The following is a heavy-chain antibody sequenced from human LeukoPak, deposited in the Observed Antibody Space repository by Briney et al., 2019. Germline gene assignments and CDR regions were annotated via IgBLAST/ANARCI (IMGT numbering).Heavy chain of an antibody. CDR1: GFTFSSYS. V-gene: IGHV3-48*01. CDR2: ISSSSSTI. J-gene: IGHJ4*02. Sequence: GGSLRLSCAASGFTFSSYSMNWVRQAPGKGLEWVSYISSSSSTIYYADSVKGRFTISRDNAKNSPYLQMNSLRAEDTAVYYCARDSLDYDFWSGYPNFDYWGQGTLVTVSS. CDR3: ARDSLDYDFWSGYPNFDY. D-gene: IGHD3-3*01.